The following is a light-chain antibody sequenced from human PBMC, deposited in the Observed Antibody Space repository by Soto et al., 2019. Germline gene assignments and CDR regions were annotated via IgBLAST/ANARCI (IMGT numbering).Light chain of an antibody. CDR3: QQRRYWPVT. V-gene: IGKV3-11*01. CDR2: DAS. Sequence: EIVLTQSPAILSMSPGERATLSCRASQSVSSYFAWHQQKPGQAPRLLIYDASNRATGVPARFSGSGSGTDFTLTISSLEPEDFAVYYCQQRRYWPVTFGQGTKVEIK. CDR1: QSVSSY. J-gene: IGKJ1*01.